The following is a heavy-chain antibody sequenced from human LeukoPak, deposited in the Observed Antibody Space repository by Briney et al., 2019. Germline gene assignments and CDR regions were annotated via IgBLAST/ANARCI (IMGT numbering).Heavy chain of an antibody. CDR3: ARGGGNYSGTHDY. CDR2: IYDSGST. J-gene: IGHJ4*02. Sequence: SETLSLTCTVSGYSISSSSYYWGWIRQPPGKGLEWIGRIYDSGSTYYNPSLKSLVTISQDTSKNQFSPKLSSVTAADTAVYYCARGGGNYSGTHDYWGQGTLVTVPS. D-gene: IGHD4-23*01. CDR1: GYSISSSSYY. V-gene: IGHV4-39*07.